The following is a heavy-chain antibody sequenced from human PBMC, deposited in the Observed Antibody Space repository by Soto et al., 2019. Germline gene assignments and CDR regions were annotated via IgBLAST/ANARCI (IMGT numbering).Heavy chain of an antibody. Sequence: EEQLVESGGGLVQPGGSLRLSCAASGITFSSSWMHWVRQAPGKRLVWVSRISSDGDTTTYADSVKGRFTISRDNAKNTLYLQMNSLRVEDTAEYYCARQSPPDYWGQGTLVTVSS. CDR2: ISSDGDTT. CDR1: GITFSSSW. J-gene: IGHJ4*02. CDR3: ARQSPPDY. V-gene: IGHV3-74*03.